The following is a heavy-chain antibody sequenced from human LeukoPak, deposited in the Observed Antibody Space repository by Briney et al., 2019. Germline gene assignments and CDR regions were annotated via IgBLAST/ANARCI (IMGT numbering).Heavy chain of an antibody. V-gene: IGHV3-7*01. CDR3: ARARGSYGYFFDY. CDR2: IKQDGSEK. J-gene: IGHJ4*02. Sequence: PGGSLRLSCAASGFTFSSYWMTWVRQAPGKGLEWVANIKQDGSEKYYVDSVEGRFTISRDNAKNSLYLQMDSLRAEDTAVYYCARARGSYGYFFDYWGQGSLVTVCS. CDR1: GFTFSSYW. D-gene: IGHD1-26*01.